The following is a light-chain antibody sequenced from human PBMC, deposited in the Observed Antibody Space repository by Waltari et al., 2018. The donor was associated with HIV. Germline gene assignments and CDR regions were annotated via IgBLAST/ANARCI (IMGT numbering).Light chain of an antibody. CDR1: NIGSKS. CDR2: DDS. V-gene: IGLV3-21*02. CDR3: QVWDSSSDHYV. J-gene: IGLJ1*01. Sequence: SYVLTQPPSVSVAPGQTARITCGGNNIGSKSGRWYQQKPGQAPVLVVYDDSDRPSGIPERCSGSNPGNTATLTISRVEAWDEADYYCQVWDSSSDHYVIGTGTKVTVL.